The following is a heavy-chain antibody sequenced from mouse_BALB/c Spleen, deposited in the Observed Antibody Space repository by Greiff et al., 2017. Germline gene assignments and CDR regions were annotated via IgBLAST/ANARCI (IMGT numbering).Heavy chain of an antibody. CDR2: INPSTGYT. V-gene: IGHV1-7*01. CDR3: ANYYGSSYAMDY. CDR1: GYTFTSYW. D-gene: IGHD1-1*01. J-gene: IGHJ4*01. Sequence: VQLHQSGAELAKPGASVKMSCKASGYTFTSYWMHWVKQRPGQGLEWIGYINPSTGYTEYNQKFKDKATLTADKSSSTAYMQLSSLTSEDSAVYYCANYYGSSYAMDYWGQGTSVTVSS.